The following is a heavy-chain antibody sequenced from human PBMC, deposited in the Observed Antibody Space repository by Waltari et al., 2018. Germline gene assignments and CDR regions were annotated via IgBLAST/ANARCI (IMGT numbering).Heavy chain of an antibody. V-gene: IGHV1-69-2*01. CDR1: GDTFTDNS. D-gene: IGHD3-10*01. Sequence: EVQLLQSGAEVKKTGTPVKISCKVSGDTFTDNSINWIQQAPGNGLQWMGLLDPEDGQAVYAEKFQGRVTMTADTSIHTAYMELTSLTSEDTAFYYCAAALGGGISASRPFHFWGQGTMITVSS. CDR2: LDPEDGQA. CDR3: AAALGGGISASRPFHF. J-gene: IGHJ3*01.